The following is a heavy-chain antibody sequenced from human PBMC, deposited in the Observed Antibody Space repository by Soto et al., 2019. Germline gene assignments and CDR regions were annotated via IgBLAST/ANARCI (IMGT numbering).Heavy chain of an antibody. CDR1: GFTFDDYT. J-gene: IGHJ4*02. CDR2: ISWDGGST. V-gene: IGHV3-43*01. CDR3: AKDSYGGNSGFDY. Sequence: EVQLVESGGVVVLPGGSLRLSCAASGFTFDDYTMHWVRQAPGKGLEWVSLISWDGGSTYYADSVKGRFTISRDNSKNFLYLQMNSLRTEDTALYYCAKDSYGGNSGFDYWGQGTLVTVSS. D-gene: IGHD2-21*02.